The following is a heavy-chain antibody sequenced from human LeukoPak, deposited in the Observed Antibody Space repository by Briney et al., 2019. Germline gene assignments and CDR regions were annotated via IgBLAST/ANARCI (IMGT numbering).Heavy chain of an antibody. CDR1: GYSISSGYY. J-gene: IGHJ3*02. CDR3: ARHIRGSRNGDAFDI. Sequence: SETLSLTCTVSGYSISSGYYWGWIRPPPGKGLEWIGSIYHSGSTYYDPSLKSRVTISVDTSKNQFSLKLSSVTAADTAVYYCARHIRGSRNGDAFDIWGQGTMVTVSS. D-gene: IGHD3-10*01. V-gene: IGHV4-38-2*02. CDR2: IYHSGST.